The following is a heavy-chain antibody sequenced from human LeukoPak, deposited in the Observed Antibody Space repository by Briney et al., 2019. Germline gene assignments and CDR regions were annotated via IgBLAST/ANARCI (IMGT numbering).Heavy chain of an antibody. V-gene: IGHV3-23*01. Sequence: LSGGSLRLSCAASGFTFSSYAMSWVRQAPGKGLEWVSAISAGGSSTYYADSVKGRFTISRDNSKNTLYLQMNSLRAEDTAVYYCAKAVSEWLHVVFDYWGQGTLVTVSS. CDR2: ISAGGSST. D-gene: IGHD5-12*01. J-gene: IGHJ4*02. CDR1: GFTFSSYA. CDR3: AKAVSEWLHVVFDY.